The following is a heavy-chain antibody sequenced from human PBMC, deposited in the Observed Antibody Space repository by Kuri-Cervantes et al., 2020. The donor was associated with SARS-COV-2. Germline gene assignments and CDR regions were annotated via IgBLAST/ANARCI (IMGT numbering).Heavy chain of an antibody. Sequence: ASVKVSCKASGGTFSSYAISWVRQAPGKGLEWMGGFDPEDGETIYAQKFQGRVTMTEDTSTDTAYMELSSLRSEDTAVYYCATAPKEWLFFDYWGQGTLVTVSS. D-gene: IGHD3-3*01. CDR2: FDPEDGET. CDR1: GGTFSSYA. V-gene: IGHV1-24*01. J-gene: IGHJ4*02. CDR3: ATAPKEWLFFDY.